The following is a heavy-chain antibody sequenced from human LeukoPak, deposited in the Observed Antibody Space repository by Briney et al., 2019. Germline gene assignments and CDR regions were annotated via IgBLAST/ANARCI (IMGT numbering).Heavy chain of an antibody. Sequence: PSETLSLTCTVSGYSISSGYYWGWIRQPPGKGPEWIGSIYHSGSTYYNPSLKSRVTISVDTSKNQFSLKLSSVTAADTAVYYCAKPGSSRGIAGRRPTKYYFDYWGQGTLVTVSS. D-gene: IGHD6-6*01. J-gene: IGHJ4*02. V-gene: IGHV4-38-2*02. CDR1: GYSISSGYY. CDR2: IYHSGST. CDR3: AKPGSSRGIAGRRPTKYYFDY.